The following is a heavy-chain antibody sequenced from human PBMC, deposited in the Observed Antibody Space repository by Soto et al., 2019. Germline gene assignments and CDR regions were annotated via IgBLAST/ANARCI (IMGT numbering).Heavy chain of an antibody. V-gene: IGHV3-15*07. CDR3: VKGLYYYDSSGYYSTGFDY. D-gene: IGHD3-22*01. J-gene: IGHJ4*02. Sequence: GGSLRLSCAASGFTFSNAWMNWVRQAPGKGLEWVGRIKSKTDGGTTDYAAPVKGRFTISRDNSKNTLYLQMSSLRAEDTAVYYCVKGLYYYDSSGYYSTGFDYWGQGTLVTVSS. CDR1: GFTFSNAW. CDR2: IKSKTDGGTT.